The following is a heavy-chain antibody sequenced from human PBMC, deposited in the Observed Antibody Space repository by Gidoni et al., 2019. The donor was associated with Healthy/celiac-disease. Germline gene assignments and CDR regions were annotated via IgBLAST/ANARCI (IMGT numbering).Heavy chain of an antibody. Sequence: VQLVESGGGVVQPGRSLRLSCAASGFTFSSYGMHWVRQAPGKGLEWVAVIAYDGSNKYYADSVKGRFTISRDNSKNTLYLQMNSLRAEDTAVYYCAKEAGGSYYLGGPAYYFDYWGQGTLVTVSS. CDR3: AKEAGGSYYLGGPAYYFDY. V-gene: IGHV3-30*18. J-gene: IGHJ4*02. D-gene: IGHD1-26*01. CDR2: IAYDGSNK. CDR1: GFTFSSYG.